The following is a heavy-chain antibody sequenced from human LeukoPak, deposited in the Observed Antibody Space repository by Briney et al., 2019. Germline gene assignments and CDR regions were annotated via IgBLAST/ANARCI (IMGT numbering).Heavy chain of an antibody. CDR3: ARDPSVIAAMDYYYYMDV. V-gene: IGHV3-30*02. CDR1: GFTFSSYG. J-gene: IGHJ6*03. CDR2: IRYDGSNK. Sequence: GGSLRLSCAASGFTFSSYGMHWVRQAPGKGLEWVAFIRYDGSNKYYADSVKGRFTISRDNAKSTVYLQMNSLRAEDTAVYYCARDPSVIAAMDYYYYMDVWGKGTTVTISS. D-gene: IGHD6-25*01.